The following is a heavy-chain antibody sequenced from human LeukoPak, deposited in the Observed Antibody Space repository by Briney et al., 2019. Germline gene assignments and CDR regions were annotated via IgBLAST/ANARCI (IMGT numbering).Heavy chain of an antibody. V-gene: IGHV3-33*01. D-gene: IGHD3-9*01. J-gene: IGHJ5*02. CDR1: GFTFGSYG. Sequence: PGGSLRLSCAASGFTFGSYGMHWVRQAPGKGLEWVAVIWYDGSNKYYAGSVKGRFTISRDNSKNTLYLQMNSLRAEDTAVYYCARDGYDILTGYPHDNWFDPWGQGTLVTVSS. CDR2: IWYDGSNK. CDR3: ARDGYDILTGYPHDNWFDP.